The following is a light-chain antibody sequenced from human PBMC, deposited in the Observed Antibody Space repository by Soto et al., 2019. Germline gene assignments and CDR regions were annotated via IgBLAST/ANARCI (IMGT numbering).Light chain of an antibody. CDR2: DVS. Sequence: QSALTQPASVSGSPGQSITISCTGTSSDVGGYNYVSWYQQHPGKAPKLLIYDVSNRPSGVSNRFSGSKSGNTASLTISGLQAEDESDYYCRSYTSSCPRYVFGTGTKVTVL. J-gene: IGLJ1*01. CDR3: RSYTSSCPRYV. CDR1: SSDVGGYNY. V-gene: IGLV2-14*01.